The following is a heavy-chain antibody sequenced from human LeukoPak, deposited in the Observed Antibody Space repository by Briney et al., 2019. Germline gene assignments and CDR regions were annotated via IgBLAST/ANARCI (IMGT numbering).Heavy chain of an antibody. J-gene: IGHJ6*03. CDR1: GYSFTSYW. Sequence: GESLQISCKGSGYSFTSYWIGWVRQLPGKGLEWMGIIYPGDSDTRYSPSFQGQVTISADKSISTAYLQWSSLKASDTAMYYCARHAYGTVYYYYYYYMDVWGKGTTVTVSS. V-gene: IGHV5-51*01. D-gene: IGHD3-16*01. CDR2: IYPGDSDT. CDR3: ARHAYGTVYYYYYYYMDV.